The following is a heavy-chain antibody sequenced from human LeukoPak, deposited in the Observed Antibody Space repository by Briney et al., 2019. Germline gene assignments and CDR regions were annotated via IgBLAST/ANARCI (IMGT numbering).Heavy chain of an antibody. V-gene: IGHV3-23*01. D-gene: IGHD5-12*01. CDR3: AKYIEAYYYYGMDV. Sequence: PGGSLRLSCAASGFTFSSYAMSWVRQAPGKGLEWVSAISGSGGSTYYADSVKGRFTISRDNSKNTLYLQMNSLRAEDTAVYYCAKYIEAYYYYGMDVWGQGTTVTVSS. J-gene: IGHJ6*02. CDR2: ISGSGGST. CDR1: GFTFSSYA.